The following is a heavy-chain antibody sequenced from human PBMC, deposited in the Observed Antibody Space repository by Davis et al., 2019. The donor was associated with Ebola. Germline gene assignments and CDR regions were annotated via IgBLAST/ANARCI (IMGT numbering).Heavy chain of an antibody. Sequence: GESLKISCGASGFTFSSHAMSWVRQAPGKGLEWVSGISGSGGSTYYADSVKGRFTISRDNSKNTLFLQMNSLRPEDTAVYYCAKRHLGDSSGYYYDYWGQGTLVTVSS. V-gene: IGHV3-23*01. CDR2: ISGSGGST. CDR3: AKRHLGDSSGYYYDY. J-gene: IGHJ4*02. CDR1: GFTFSSHA. D-gene: IGHD3-22*01.